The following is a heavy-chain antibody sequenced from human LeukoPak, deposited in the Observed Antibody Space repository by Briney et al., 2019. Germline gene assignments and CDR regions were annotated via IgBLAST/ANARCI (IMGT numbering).Heavy chain of an antibody. CDR2: IFPGDSDT. D-gene: IGHD2-15*01. CDR3: ARRSAGYGIDY. CDR1: GYSFTSYW. Sequence: GESLKISCKGSGYSFTSYWIGWVRQMPGKGLEWMGIIFPGDSDTRYGPSFQGQVTISVDKSISTAYLQWSGLKASDSAMYYCARRSAGYGIDYWGQGTLVTVSS. J-gene: IGHJ4*02. V-gene: IGHV5-51*01.